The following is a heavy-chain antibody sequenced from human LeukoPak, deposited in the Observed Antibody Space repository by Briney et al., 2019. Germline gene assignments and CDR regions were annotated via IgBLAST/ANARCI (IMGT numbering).Heavy chain of an antibody. CDR1: GFTFSSYG. D-gene: IGHD2-2*01. CDR2: IRYDGSNK. J-gene: IGHJ4*02. V-gene: IGHV3-30*02. Sequence: GGSLRLSCAASGFTFSSYGMHWVRQAPGKGLEWVAFIRYDGSNKYYADSVKGRFTTSRDNSKNTLYLQMNSLRAEDTAVYYCAKSPRYCSSTSCSHALYYFDYWGQGTLVTVSS. CDR3: AKSPRYCSSTSCSHALYYFDY.